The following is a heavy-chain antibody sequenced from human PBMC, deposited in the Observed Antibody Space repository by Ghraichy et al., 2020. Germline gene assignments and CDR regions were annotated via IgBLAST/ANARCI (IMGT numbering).Heavy chain of an antibody. J-gene: IGHJ4*02. V-gene: IGHV3-30*02. CDR2: IRYDGSNK. CDR3: AKGGGGSPNSFFDY. Sequence: GGSLRLSCAASGFTFSSYGMHWVRQAPGKGLEWVAFIRYDGSNKYYADSVKGRFTISRDNSKNTLYLQMNSLRAEDTAVYYCAKGGGGSPNSFFDYWGQGTLVTVSS. CDR1: GFTFSSYG. D-gene: IGHD1-26*01.